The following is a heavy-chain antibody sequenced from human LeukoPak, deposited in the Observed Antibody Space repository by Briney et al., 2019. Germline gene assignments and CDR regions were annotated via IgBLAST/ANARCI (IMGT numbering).Heavy chain of an antibody. CDR1: GGSITSYY. J-gene: IGHJ1*01. V-gene: IGHV4-59*01. D-gene: IGHD2-15*01. CDR3: AQKAPYSPGYSQD. Sequence: PSETLSLTCTVSGGSITSYYWTWIRQPPGKGLEWIGYIYHSGTTNYNPSLKSRVTISVDTSKNQLSLKLSSVTAADTAVYYCAQKAPYSPGYSQDWGQGILVTVSS. CDR2: IYHSGTT.